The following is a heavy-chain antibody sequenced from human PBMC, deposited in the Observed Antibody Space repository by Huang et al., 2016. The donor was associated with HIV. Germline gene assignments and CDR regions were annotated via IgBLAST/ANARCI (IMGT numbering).Heavy chain of an antibody. V-gene: IGHV3-48*02. Sequence: EVQLVESGGGLVRPGGSLSLSCAASGITFSTYSMDWVRQAPGKGLEWVSYITGTSGTISYAASGKGRLTISRDNAENSLYLQMNSLRDEDTAVYYCATQSSGGKEIDYWGQGTLVTVSS. J-gene: IGHJ4*02. CDR3: ATQSSGGKEIDY. CDR1: GITFSTYS. D-gene: IGHD2-8*02. CDR2: ITGTSGTI.